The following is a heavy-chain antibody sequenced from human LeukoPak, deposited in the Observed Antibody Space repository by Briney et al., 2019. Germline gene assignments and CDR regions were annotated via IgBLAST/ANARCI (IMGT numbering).Heavy chain of an antibody. Sequence: PGGSLRLSCAASGFTFSTYAMSWVRQAPGKGLEWVSCISASYGSTYYADSVKGRFTISRDSSKNTLYLQMNSLRAEDTAVYYCAKDYYYDPVDAFDVWGQGTMVSVSS. J-gene: IGHJ3*01. D-gene: IGHD3-22*01. CDR1: GFTFSTYA. CDR3: AKDYYYDPVDAFDV. CDR2: ISASYGST. V-gene: IGHV3-23*01.